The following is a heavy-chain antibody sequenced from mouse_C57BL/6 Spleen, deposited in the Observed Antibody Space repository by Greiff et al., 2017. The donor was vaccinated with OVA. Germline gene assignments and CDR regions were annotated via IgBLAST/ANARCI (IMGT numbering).Heavy chain of an antibody. Sequence: VQLQQSGAELARPGASVKLSCKASGYTFTSYGISWVKQRTGQGLEWIGEIYPRSGNTYYNEKFKGQAQLTADKSSSTAYMELRSLTSEDSAVYVCARGEGVYAMDYGGQGTSVTVSS. CDR2: IYPRSGNT. V-gene: IGHV1-81*01. CDR1: GYTFTSYG. J-gene: IGHJ4*01. CDR3: ARGEGVYAMDY.